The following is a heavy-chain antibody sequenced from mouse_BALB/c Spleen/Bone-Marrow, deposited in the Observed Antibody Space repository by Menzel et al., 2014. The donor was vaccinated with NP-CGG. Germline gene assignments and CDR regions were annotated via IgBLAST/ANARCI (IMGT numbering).Heavy chain of an antibody. CDR2: TDPANGNT. J-gene: IGHJ3*01. V-gene: IGHV14-3*02. D-gene: IGHD2-2*01. CDR3: ARNYGYGKSFAY. CDR1: GFNIKDTY. Sequence: VQLQQSGAELVKPGASVKLSCTASGFNIKDTYMHWVKQRPEQGLEWIGRTDPANGNTKYDPKFQGKATITADTSSNTAYLQLSSLTSEDTAVYYCARNYGYGKSFAYWGQGTLVTVSA.